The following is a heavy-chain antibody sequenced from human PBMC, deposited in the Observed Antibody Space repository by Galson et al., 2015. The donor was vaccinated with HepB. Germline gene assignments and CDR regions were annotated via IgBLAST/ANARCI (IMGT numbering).Heavy chain of an antibody. CDR2: INPNSGGT. CDR3: ARAGSSTSLGAIWFDP. D-gene: IGHD2-2*01. J-gene: IGHJ5*02. CDR1: GYTFTGYY. V-gene: IGHV1-2*04. Sequence: SVKVSCKASGYTFTGYYMHWVRQAPGQGLEWMGWINPNSGGTNYAQKFQGWVTMTRDTSISTAYMELSRLRSDDTAVYYCARAGSSTSLGAIWFDPWGQGTLVTVSS.